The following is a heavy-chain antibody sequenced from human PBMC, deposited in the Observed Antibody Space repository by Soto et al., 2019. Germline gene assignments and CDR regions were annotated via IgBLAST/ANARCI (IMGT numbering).Heavy chain of an antibody. D-gene: IGHD1-1*01. Sequence: GGSLRLSCTASGFTFGDYAMSWFRQAPGKGLEWVGFIRSKAYGGTTEYAASVKGRFTISRDDSKSIAYLQMNSLKTEDPAVYYCTRDSTGIDAFDIWGQGTMVTVSS. CDR3: TRDSTGIDAFDI. J-gene: IGHJ3*02. CDR1: GFTFGDYA. CDR2: IRSKAYGGTT. V-gene: IGHV3-49*03.